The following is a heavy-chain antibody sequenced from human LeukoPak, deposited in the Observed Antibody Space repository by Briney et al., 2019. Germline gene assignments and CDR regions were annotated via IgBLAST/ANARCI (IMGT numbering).Heavy chain of an antibody. V-gene: IGHV3-74*01. CDR3: ARDPDCDSTSCYIGPYNWFDP. D-gene: IGHD2-2*02. CDR2: INKDGTNT. J-gene: IGHJ5*02. Sequence: GGSLRLSCAASGFSFRNYWMHWVRQAPGKGLVWVSRINKDGTNTNYADSVKGRFTISRDNAKNTLYLQMNSLRAEDTAVYYCARDPDCDSTSCYIGPYNWFDPWGQGTLVTVSS. CDR1: GFSFRNYW.